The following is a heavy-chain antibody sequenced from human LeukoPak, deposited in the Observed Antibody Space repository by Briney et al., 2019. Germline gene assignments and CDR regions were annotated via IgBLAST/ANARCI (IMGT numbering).Heavy chain of an antibody. J-gene: IGHJ4*02. CDR3: ARHLAAATSAFDY. V-gene: IGHV4-59*01. CDR2: LYSTGGRT. D-gene: IGHD6-13*01. CDR1: GGSISSFY. Sequence: SETLSLTCAVSGGSISSFYWSWIRQPPGKGLEWIAYLYSTGGRTNYNPSLKSRVTISVDPSKNHFSLKMNSVTTADTAVYYCARHLAAATSAFDYWGRGALVIVSS.